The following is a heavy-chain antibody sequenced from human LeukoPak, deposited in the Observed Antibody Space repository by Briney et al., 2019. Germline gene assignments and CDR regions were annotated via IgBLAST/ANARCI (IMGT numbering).Heavy chain of an antibody. CDR1: GHSISRVYY. V-gene: IGHV4-38-2*01. J-gene: IGHJ4*02. D-gene: IGHD1-20*01. CDR2: IYHIGST. Sequence: SQTLSLTCGVSGHSISRVYYGAGIRQPPGKGLEWIGTIYHIGSTYYNPSLESRVTISVDTSKNEFSLNLNSVTAADTAVYYCARAGWIITSGIDYWGEGALVTVSS. CDR3: ARAGWIITSGIDY.